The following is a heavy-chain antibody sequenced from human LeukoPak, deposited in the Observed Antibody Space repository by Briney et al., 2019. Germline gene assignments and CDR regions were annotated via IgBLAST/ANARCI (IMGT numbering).Heavy chain of an antibody. D-gene: IGHD2-2*01. CDR3: ARDAMAREDIVVVPAQFVHYYYYMDV. V-gene: IGHV3-7*01. CDR2: INQDGSDK. Sequence: GGSLRLSCVASEFTFSTYWMSWARQAPGKGLEWVANINQDGSDKYYVDSVKGRLTISRDNAKKSLYLQMNSLRVEDTAVYYCARDAMAREDIVVVPAQFVHYYYYMDVWGKGTTVTVSS. J-gene: IGHJ6*03. CDR1: EFTFSTYW.